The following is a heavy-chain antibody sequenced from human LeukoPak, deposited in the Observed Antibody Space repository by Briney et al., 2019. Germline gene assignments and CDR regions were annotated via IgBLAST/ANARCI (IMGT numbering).Heavy chain of an antibody. D-gene: IGHD3-9*01. J-gene: IGHJ4*02. Sequence: GGSLRLSCAASGFTFSSYGMSWVRQAPGKGLEWVSAISGSGGSTYYADSVKGRFTISRDNSKNTLCLQMNSLRAEDTAVYYCARTYYDILTGYNPYFDYWGQGILVTVSS. CDR3: ARTYYDILTGYNPYFDY. V-gene: IGHV3-23*01. CDR2: ISGSGGST. CDR1: GFTFSSYG.